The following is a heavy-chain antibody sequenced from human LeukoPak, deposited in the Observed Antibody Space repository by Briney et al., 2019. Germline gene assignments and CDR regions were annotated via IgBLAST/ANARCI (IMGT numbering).Heavy chain of an antibody. V-gene: IGHV4-59*01. CDR3: ARDPRIQLWSDAFDI. J-gene: IGHJ3*02. CDR1: GGSISSSD. CDR2: IYYSGST. D-gene: IGHD5-18*01. Sequence: PSETLSLSCTVSGGSISSSDWSWIRQPPGHGLDCIRYIYYSGSTNYNPSLKSRVTISVDTSKNQFSLKLSSVTAADTAVYYCARDPRIQLWSDAFDIWGQGTMVTVSS.